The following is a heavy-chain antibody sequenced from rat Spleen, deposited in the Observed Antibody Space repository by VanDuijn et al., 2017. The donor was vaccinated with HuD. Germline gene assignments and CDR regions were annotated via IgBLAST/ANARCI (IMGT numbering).Heavy chain of an antibody. V-gene: IGHV3-1*01. Sequence: EVQLQESGPGLVKPSQSLSLTCSVTGYSITSNYWGWIRKFPGNKMEWIGHISYSGSTSYNPSLKSRISITRDTSKIQFFLQLNSVTTEDTATYYCARSYNNYWGVMDAWGQGASVTVSS. CDR2: ISYSGST. CDR3: ARSYNNYWGVMDA. CDR1: GYSITSNY. D-gene: IGHD1-10*01. J-gene: IGHJ4*01.